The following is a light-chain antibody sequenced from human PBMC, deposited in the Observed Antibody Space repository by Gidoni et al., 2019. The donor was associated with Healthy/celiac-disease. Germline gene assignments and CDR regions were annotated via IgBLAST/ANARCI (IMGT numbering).Light chain of an antibody. Sequence: EIVMTQSPATLSVSPGERATLSCRASQSVSSNFAWYQQKPGQAPRLLIYGASTRATGIPARFSGSGSGTEFTLTISSLQSEAFAVYYRQQYNNWPTFXXXTKVEIK. CDR3: QQYNNWPT. J-gene: IGKJ1*01. CDR1: QSVSSN. CDR2: GAS. V-gene: IGKV3-15*01.